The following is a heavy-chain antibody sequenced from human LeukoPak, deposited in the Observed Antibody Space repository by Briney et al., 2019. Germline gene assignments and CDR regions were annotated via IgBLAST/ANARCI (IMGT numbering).Heavy chain of an antibody. CDR1: GYSFTSYW. D-gene: IGHD6-13*01. J-gene: IGHJ5*02. CDR3: ARLVYSSFDP. CDR2: IYPGDSDT. Sequence: GEPLKISCKGFGYSFTSYWIGWVRQMPGKGLEWMGIIYPGDSDTRYSPSFQGQVTISADKSISTAYLQWSSLKASDTAMYYCARLVYSSFDPSGRGTLVSVSS. V-gene: IGHV5-51*01.